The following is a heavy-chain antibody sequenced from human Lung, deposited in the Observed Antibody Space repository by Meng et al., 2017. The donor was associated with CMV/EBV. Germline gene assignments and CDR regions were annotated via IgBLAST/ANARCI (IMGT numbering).Heavy chain of an antibody. Sequence: SXAASGFTFSSYAMTWVRQAPGKGLEWVSVISGGGGTTDFADSVKGRFTISRDNSKNTLYLQMYSLRAEDTAVYYCAKEPTYQRYSGSYLDYWGQGTLVTVSS. V-gene: IGHV3-23*01. D-gene: IGHD1-26*01. CDR1: GFTFSSYA. J-gene: IGHJ4*02. CDR2: ISGGGGTT. CDR3: AKEPTYQRYSGSYLDY.